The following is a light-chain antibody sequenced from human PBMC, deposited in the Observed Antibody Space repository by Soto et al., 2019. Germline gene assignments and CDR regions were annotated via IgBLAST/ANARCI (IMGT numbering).Light chain of an antibody. J-gene: IGKJ1*01. CDR1: QSVSSNY. V-gene: IGKV3-20*01. CDR2: GAS. CDR3: RHYGRSPPLT. Sequence: EIVLTQSPGTLTLSPGERATLSCRASQSVSSNYFAWYQQKTGQAPSLLIYGASSRATGIPDRCSGSRSAADFSLPISRLEPEDFAVYFCRHYGRSPPLTFGQGTKVEVK.